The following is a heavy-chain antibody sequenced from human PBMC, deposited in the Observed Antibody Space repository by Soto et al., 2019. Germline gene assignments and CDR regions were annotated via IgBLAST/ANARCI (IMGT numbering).Heavy chain of an antibody. V-gene: IGHV4-59*01. CDR3: ARLGVMVRGISNWFDP. CDR2: IYYIGNT. J-gene: IGHJ5*02. Sequence: SETLSLTCTVAGDSLSSYYWSWNRRPSGKGLEWIVCIYYIGNTNYNPSLKSRVTMSVDTSQNQFSLKLSSVTAADTAVYYCARLGVMVRGISNWFDPWGQGTLVTVSS. D-gene: IGHD3-10*01. CDR1: GDSLSSYY.